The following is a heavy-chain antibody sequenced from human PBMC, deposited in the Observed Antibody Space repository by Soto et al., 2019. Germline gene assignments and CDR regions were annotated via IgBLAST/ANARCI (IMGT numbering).Heavy chain of an antibody. V-gene: IGHV4-30-4*01. CDR2: IYHTGAT. D-gene: IGHD3-10*01. CDR1: GASISSLDYS. Sequence: QVQLQESGPGLVRPSQTLSLTCTVSGASISSLDYSWTWIRQPPGKGLEWIGHIYHTGATYYNPSLESRVVMSVDTSNVQFSLKLSSVTAADTAVFYCARGAVVSLVRGVMGGNWFDPWGQGTLVTVSS. J-gene: IGHJ5*02. CDR3: ARGAVVSLVRGVMGGNWFDP.